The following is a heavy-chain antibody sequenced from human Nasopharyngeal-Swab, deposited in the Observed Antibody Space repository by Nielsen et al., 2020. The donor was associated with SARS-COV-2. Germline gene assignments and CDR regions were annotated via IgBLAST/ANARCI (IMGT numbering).Heavy chain of an antibody. CDR3: ARGSGGQYYYDSSGYYYDGY. V-gene: IGHV4-34*01. CDR1: GGSFSGYY. J-gene: IGHJ4*02. Sequence: GSLRLSCAVYGGSFSGYYWSWIRQPPGKGLEWIGEINHSGSTNYNPSLKSRVTISVDTSKNQFSLKLSSVTAADTAVYYCARGSGGQYYYDSSGYYYDGYWGQGTLVTVSS. D-gene: IGHD3-22*01. CDR2: INHSGST.